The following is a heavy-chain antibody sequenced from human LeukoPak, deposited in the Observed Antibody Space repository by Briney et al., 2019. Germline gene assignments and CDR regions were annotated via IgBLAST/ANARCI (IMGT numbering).Heavy chain of an antibody. CDR1: GGSISSGGYY. CDR3: ARVPSSSWLYYFDY. J-gene: IGHJ4*02. Sequence: SQTLSLTCTVSGGSISSGGYYWSWIRQPPGKGLEWIGYIYHSGSTYYNPSLKSRVTISVDRSKNQFSLKLSSVTAADTAVYYCARVPSSSWLYYFDYWGQGTLVTVSS. D-gene: IGHD6-13*01. V-gene: IGHV4-30-2*01. CDR2: IYHSGST.